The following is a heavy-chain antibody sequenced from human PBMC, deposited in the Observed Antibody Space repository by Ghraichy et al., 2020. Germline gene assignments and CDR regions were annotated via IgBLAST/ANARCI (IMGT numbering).Heavy chain of an antibody. J-gene: IGHJ3*02. V-gene: IGHV3-53*01. CDR1: GFTVSNNY. D-gene: IGHD4-11*01. CDR2: IYRGGTP. CDR3: ARDDPLTTSGGLDI. Sequence: GESLNISCVASGFTVSNNYMTWVRQAPGKGLEWVSVIYRGGTPYYAESVKGRFTVSRDNSNNTMYLEMNSLRAEDTAVYYCARDDPLTTSGGLDIWGQGTMVTVSS.